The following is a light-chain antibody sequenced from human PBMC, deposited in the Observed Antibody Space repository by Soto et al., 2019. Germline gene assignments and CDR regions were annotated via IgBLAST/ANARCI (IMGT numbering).Light chain of an antibody. CDR2: EGS. J-gene: IGLJ2*01. V-gene: IGLV2-23*01. Sequence: QSALTQPASVSGSPGQSITISCSGTSSDVGNYPLVSWYQQHPGKVPKLVIYEGSRRPSGVSDRFSGSKSGYTASLTISGLQADEEADYYCSAYAGTRLIFGGGTKVTVL. CDR1: SSDVGNYPL. CDR3: SAYAGTRLI.